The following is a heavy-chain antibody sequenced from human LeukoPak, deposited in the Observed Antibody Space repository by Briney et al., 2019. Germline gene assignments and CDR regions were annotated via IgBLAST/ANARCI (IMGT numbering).Heavy chain of an antibody. CDR2: INPNSGGT. V-gene: IGHV1-2*02. CDR1: GGTFSSYA. CDR3: ARDHRAGYDY. Sequence: ASVKVSCKASGGTFSSYAISWVRQAPGQGLEWMGWINPNSGGTNYAQKFQGRVTMTRDTSISTAYMELSRLRSDDTAVYYCARDHRAGYDYWGQGTLVTVSS. D-gene: IGHD5-12*01. J-gene: IGHJ4*02.